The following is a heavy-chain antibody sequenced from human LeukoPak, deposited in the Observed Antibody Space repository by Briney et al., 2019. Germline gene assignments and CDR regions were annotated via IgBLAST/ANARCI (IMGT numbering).Heavy chain of an antibody. CDR1: GFSFSSYW. V-gene: IGHV3-74*01. CDR2: MSGDGSST. D-gene: IGHD3-3*01. CDR3: ARWGDYYQSLFDS. Sequence: GWSMRLSCAAAGFSFSSYWMHWGRKAPGKGLVWVSRMSGDGSSTSYADSVTGRFSISKDNAKNTLYLQMNSLRAEDTAVYYCARWGDYYQSLFDSWGQGTLVTVSS. J-gene: IGHJ4*02.